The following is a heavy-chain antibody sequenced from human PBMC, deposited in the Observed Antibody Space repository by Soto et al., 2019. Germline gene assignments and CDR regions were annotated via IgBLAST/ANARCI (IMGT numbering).Heavy chain of an antibody. Sequence: SETLSLTCAVYGGSFSGYYWSWIRQPPGKGLEWIGEINHSGSTNYNPSLKSRGTISVDTSKNQFSLKLSSVTAADTAVYYCARVERGTATTVVDAFDIWGPGKMVPVSS. CDR2: INHSGST. J-gene: IGHJ3*02. CDR3: ARVERGTATTVVDAFDI. V-gene: IGHV4-34*01. D-gene: IGHD1-1*01. CDR1: GGSFSGYY.